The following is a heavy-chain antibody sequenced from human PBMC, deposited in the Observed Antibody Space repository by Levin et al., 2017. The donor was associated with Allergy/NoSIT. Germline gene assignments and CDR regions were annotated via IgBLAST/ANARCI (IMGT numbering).Heavy chain of an antibody. J-gene: IGHJ3*02. CDR1: GGSVSSNSYY. CDR3: ARDPRRGVVTATDAFEI. CDR2: VYYSGGT. Sequence: SETLSLTCTVSGGSVSSNSYYWNWIRQPPGKGLEWIGYVYYSGGTNYNPSLKSRVTISVGTSKNQFSLRLSSVTAADTAVYYCARDPRRGVVTATDAFEIWGQGTMVSVSS. V-gene: IGHV4-61*01. D-gene: IGHD2-21*02.